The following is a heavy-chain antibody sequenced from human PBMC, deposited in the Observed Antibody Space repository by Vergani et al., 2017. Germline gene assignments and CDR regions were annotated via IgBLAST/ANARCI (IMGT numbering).Heavy chain of an antibody. CDR3: AREEWLPIYYFDY. CDR1: SHTFQTYG. J-gene: IGHJ4*02. Sequence: QVQLVQSGAELKKPGASVSVSCKGSSHTFQTYGISWVRQAPGKGLEWMAWIRPYTGHTIYAQKFQDRVTMTADTSTSTAYMELRSLRSDDTAVYYCAREEWLPIYYFDYWGQGTLVTVSS. V-gene: IGHV1-18*01. D-gene: IGHD6-19*01. CDR2: IRPYTGHT.